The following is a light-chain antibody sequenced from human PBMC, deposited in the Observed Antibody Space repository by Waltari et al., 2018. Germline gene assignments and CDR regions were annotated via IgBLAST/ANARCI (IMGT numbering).Light chain of an antibody. Sequence: DIQMTQSPSTLSASVGDIVTITCRANLIVSDWLAWFQQHPGKASKVLIQTDSNLGSGVPSRFSGSGSATEFTLTISSLQPDDFATYYCQQYHSYPYTFGQGTALEIK. V-gene: IGKV1-5*03. CDR1: LIVSDW. CDR3: QQYHSYPYT. J-gene: IGKJ2*01. CDR2: TDS.